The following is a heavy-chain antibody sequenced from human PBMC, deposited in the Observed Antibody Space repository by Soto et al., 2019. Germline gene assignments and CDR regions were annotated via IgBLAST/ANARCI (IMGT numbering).Heavy chain of an antibody. V-gene: IGHV3-23*01. CDR2: ISATGGST. CDR1: GLTFSDYA. D-gene: IGHD6-13*01. J-gene: IGHJ4*02. CDR3: AKQRVGSSWYRDFDY. Sequence: GGSLRLSCAVSGLTFSDYAMSWVRQAPGKGLEWVSVISATGGSTYYADSVKGRFTISRDDSKNTVSLQMNSLRAEDTAVYYCAKQRVGSSWYRDFDYWGQGTLVTVSS.